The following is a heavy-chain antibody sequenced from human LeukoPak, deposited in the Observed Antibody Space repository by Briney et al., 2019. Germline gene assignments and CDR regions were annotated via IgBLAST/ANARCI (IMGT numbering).Heavy chain of an antibody. CDR2: IHPGGKT. J-gene: IGHJ4*02. CDR1: GFTFSAHG. Sequence: PGGSLRLSCAASGFTFSAHGMHWVRQAPGKGLEWVSVIHPGGKTYYADSVKGRFTIARDNSKNTLSLQMNSLRAEDTAVYYCARDWQQFHLGNWGQGTLVTVSS. CDR3: ARDWQQFHLGN. V-gene: IGHV3-53*01. D-gene: IGHD6-13*01.